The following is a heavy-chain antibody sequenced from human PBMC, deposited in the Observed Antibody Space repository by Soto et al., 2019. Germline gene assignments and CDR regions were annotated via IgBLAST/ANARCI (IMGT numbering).Heavy chain of an antibody. Sequence: QLQLQESGSGLVKPSQTLSLTCAVSGGSISSGGYSWSWIRQPPGKGLEWIGYIYHSGSTYYNPSHKSRVTIRVDRSKTQFSLQLSSVPAADTAVYYCARGYDFWRAPSHWFAPWGQGTLVTVSS. J-gene: IGHJ5*02. CDR2: IYHSGST. V-gene: IGHV4-30-2*01. D-gene: IGHD3-3*01. CDR1: GGSISSGGYS. CDR3: ARGYDFWRAPSHWFAP.